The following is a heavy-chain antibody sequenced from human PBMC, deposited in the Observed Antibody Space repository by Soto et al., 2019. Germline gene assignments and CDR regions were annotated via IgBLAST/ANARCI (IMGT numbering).Heavy chain of an antibody. J-gene: IGHJ4*02. V-gene: IGHV3-7*01. CDR1: GFTFSSYW. CDR2: IKQDGSEK. CDR3: ARARYSSSWYYNY. Sequence: EVQLVESGGGLVQPGGSLRLSCAASGFTFSSYWMSWVRQAPGKGLEWVANIKQDGSEKYYVDSVKGRFTISRDNAKNSLYLQMNSLRAEDTAVYYCARARYSSSWYYNYWGQGTLVTVSS. D-gene: IGHD6-13*01.